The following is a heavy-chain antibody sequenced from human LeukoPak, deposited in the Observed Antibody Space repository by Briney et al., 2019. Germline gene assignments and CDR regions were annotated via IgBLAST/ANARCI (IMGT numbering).Heavy chain of an antibody. CDR1: GYSISSSNW. Sequence: MPSETLSLTCAVSGYSISSSNWWGWIRQPPGKGLEWIGYIYYSGSTYYNPSLKSRVTMSVDTSKNQFSLKLSSVTAVDTAVYYCARVPTRVRRYSSSWYVRDAFDIWGQGTMVTVSS. CDR3: ARVPTRVRRYSSSWYVRDAFDI. CDR2: IYYSGST. D-gene: IGHD6-13*01. V-gene: IGHV4-28*03. J-gene: IGHJ3*02.